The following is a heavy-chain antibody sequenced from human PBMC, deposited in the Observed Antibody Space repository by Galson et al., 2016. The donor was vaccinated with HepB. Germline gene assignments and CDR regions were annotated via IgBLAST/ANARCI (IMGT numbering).Heavy chain of an antibody. J-gene: IGHJ4*02. D-gene: IGHD5-18*01. CDR1: GFTFSSFA. Sequence: SLRLSCAASGFTFSSFAMHWVRQAPGKGLEWVAVISFDGSNKYYADSVKGRFTISRDNSKNTLYMQMNSLRAEDTAVYYCARSSVLYSYGFPTIDYWGQGTLVTVSS. CDR3: ARSSVLYSYGFPTIDY. CDR2: ISFDGSNK. V-gene: IGHV3-30*04.